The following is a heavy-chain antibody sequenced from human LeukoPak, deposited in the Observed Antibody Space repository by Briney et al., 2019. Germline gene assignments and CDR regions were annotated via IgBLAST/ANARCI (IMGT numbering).Heavy chain of an antibody. Sequence: GASVKVSCKASGYTFTSYGISWVRQAPGQGLEWMGWISAYNGNTNYAQKLQGRVTMTTDTSTSTAYIELRSLRSDDTAVYYCARVFPGSYGYGPFDYWGQGTLVTVSS. V-gene: IGHV1-18*01. CDR1: GYTFTSYG. CDR3: ARVFPGSYGYGPFDY. D-gene: IGHD5-18*01. J-gene: IGHJ4*02. CDR2: ISAYNGNT.